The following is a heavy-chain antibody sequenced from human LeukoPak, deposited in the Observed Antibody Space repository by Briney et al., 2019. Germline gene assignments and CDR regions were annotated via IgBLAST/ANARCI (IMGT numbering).Heavy chain of an antibody. CDR1: GGSISTYY. CDR2: IYYSGST. D-gene: IGHD3-10*01. CDR3: ARGSITVVPAFDI. V-gene: IGHV4-59*12. J-gene: IGHJ3*02. Sequence: SGTLSLTCTLSGGSISTYYWSWIRQPPGKGLEWIAYIYYSGSTHYNPSLKSRGTISVDTSKNQFSLKLSSVTAADTAVYYCARGSITVVPAFDIWGQGTMVTVSS.